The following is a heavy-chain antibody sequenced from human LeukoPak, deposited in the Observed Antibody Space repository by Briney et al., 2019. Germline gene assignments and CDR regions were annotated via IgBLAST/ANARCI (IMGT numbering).Heavy chain of an antibody. Sequence: GESLKISCKGSGYSFTSYWISWVRQMPGTGLDWMERIDPSDSYSNYSPSFQGHVTISADKSISTAYLQWSSLKASDTAMYYCARRALNYDAFDIWGQGTMVTVSS. D-gene: IGHD1-7*01. V-gene: IGHV5-10-1*01. CDR3: ARRALNYDAFDI. CDR1: GYSFTSYW. CDR2: IDPSDSYS. J-gene: IGHJ3*02.